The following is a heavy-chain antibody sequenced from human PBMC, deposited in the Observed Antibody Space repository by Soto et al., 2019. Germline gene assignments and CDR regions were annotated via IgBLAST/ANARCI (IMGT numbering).Heavy chain of an antibody. J-gene: IGHJ6*03. V-gene: IGHV4-34*01. D-gene: IGHD6-13*01. CDR3: ARAEGIAAAGTWMDV. CDR2: INHSGST. Sequence: SETLSLTCAVYGGSFSGYYWSWIRQPPGKGLEWIGEINHSGSTNYNPSLKSRVTISVDTSKNQFSLKLSSVTAADTAVYYCARAEGIAAAGTWMDVWGKGTTVTV. CDR1: GGSFSGYY.